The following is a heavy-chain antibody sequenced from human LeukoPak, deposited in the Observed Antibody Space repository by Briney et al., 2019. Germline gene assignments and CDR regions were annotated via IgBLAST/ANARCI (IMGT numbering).Heavy chain of an antibody. CDR1: GYTFTSYA. Sequence: GASVKVSCKASGYTFTSYAMNWVREAPGQGLEWMGWINTNTGNPTYAQGLTGRFVFSLDTSVSTAYLQISSLKAEDTAVYYCARVGCSGGSCYLGYMDVWGKGTTVTISS. CDR2: INTNTGNP. V-gene: IGHV7-4-1*02. CDR3: ARVGCSGGSCYLGYMDV. J-gene: IGHJ6*03. D-gene: IGHD2-15*01.